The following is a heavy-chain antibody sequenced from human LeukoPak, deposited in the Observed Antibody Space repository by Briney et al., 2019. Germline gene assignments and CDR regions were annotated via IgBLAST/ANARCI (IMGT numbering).Heavy chain of an antibody. Sequence: PGRSLRLPCAASGFTFSSYAMHWVRQAPGKGLEWVAVISYDGSNKYYADSVKGRFTISRDNSKNTLYLQMNSLRAEDTAVYYCARDQLVAATHYFDYWGQGTLVTVSS. CDR1: GFTFSSYA. J-gene: IGHJ4*02. D-gene: IGHD2-15*01. V-gene: IGHV3-30*04. CDR2: ISYDGSNK. CDR3: ARDQLVAATHYFDY.